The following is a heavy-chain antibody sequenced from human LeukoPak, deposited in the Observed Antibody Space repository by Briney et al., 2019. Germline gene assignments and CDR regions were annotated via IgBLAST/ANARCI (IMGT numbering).Heavy chain of an antibody. Sequence: SETLSLTCTVSGGSISSTSYYWGWIRQPPGKGLEWIGYVFHTGSTNYNPSLKSRVTISVDTSKNQFSLKLSSVTAADTAVYYCARDRGSQPFIDYWGQGTLVTVSS. CDR3: ARDRGSQPFIDY. V-gene: IGHV4-61*01. J-gene: IGHJ4*02. D-gene: IGHD1-26*01. CDR1: GGSISSTSYY. CDR2: VFHTGST.